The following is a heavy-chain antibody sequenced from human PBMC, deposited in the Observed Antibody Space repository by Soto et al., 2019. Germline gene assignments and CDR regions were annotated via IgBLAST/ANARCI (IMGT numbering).Heavy chain of an antibody. CDR1: GFMFSAYW. V-gene: IGHV3-7*01. J-gene: IGHJ4*02. D-gene: IGHD3-22*01. Sequence: GGSLRLSCESSGFMFSAYWMSWVRQDPRKGLEWVATISGGASDKFYVDSVKGRVTISRDDAKNSLYLQMNSLRDEDTAVYYCAREQVGGYYYDYCDYWGKETLVTVSS. CDR2: ISGGASDK. CDR3: AREQVGGYYYDYCDY.